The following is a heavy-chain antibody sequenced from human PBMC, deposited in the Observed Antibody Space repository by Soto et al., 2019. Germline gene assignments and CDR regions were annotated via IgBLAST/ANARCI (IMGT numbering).Heavy chain of an antibody. D-gene: IGHD7-27*01. CDR2: IIPIFGTA. V-gene: IGHV1-69*13. CDR3: AREYAQTGDEGNWFDP. Sequence: ASVKVSCKASGGTFSSYAISWVRQAPGQGLEWMGGIIPIFGTANYAQKFQGRVTITADESTSTAYMELSSLRSEDTAVYYCAREYAQTGDEGNWFDPWGQGTLVTVSS. J-gene: IGHJ5*02. CDR1: GGTFSSYA.